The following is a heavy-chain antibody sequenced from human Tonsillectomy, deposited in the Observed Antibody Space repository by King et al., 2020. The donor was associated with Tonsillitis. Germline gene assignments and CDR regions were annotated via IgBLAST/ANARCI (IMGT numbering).Heavy chain of an antibody. J-gene: IGHJ3*02. CDR1: GGSISSSNYY. D-gene: IGHD6-19*01. V-gene: IGHV4-39*01. CDR2: IYYSGSP. Sequence: LQLQESGPGLVKPSETLSLTCTVSGGSISSSNYYWGWIRQPPGKGLEWIGRIYYSGSPYYNPPLKSRVTISVDTSKSQFSLKLSSVTAADTALYYCARQGKIAVSVDDAFDIWGQGTMVTVSS. CDR3: ARQGKIAVSVDDAFDI.